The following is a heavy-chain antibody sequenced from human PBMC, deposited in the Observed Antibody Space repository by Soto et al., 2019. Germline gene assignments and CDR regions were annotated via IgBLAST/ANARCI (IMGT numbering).Heavy chain of an antibody. CDR3: ARASTVTTPTYSDY. V-gene: IGHV1-2*04. CDR1: GYTFTGYY. D-gene: IGHD4-17*01. CDR2: INPNSGGT. Sequence: ASVKVSCKASGYTFTGYYMHWVRQAPGQGLEWMGWINPNSGGTNYAQKFQGWVTMTRDTSISTAYMELSRLRSDDTAVYYCARASTVTTPTYSDYWGQGTLVTVSS. J-gene: IGHJ4*02.